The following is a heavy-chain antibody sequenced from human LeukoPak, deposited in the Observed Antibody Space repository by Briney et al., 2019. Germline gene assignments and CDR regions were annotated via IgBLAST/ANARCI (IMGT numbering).Heavy chain of an antibody. V-gene: IGHV4-59*01. CDR3: ARHTPTTVVSKYYYYGMDV. CDR1: GDSISSYY. Sequence: PSETLSLTCTVSGDSISSYYWNWIRQPPGKALEWIGYIFYSGNTNNNPSLKSRVTISVDTSKNQFSLKLSSVTAADTAVYYCARHTPTTVVSKYYYYGMDVWGQGTTVTVSS. J-gene: IGHJ6*02. CDR2: IFYSGNT. D-gene: IGHD4-23*01.